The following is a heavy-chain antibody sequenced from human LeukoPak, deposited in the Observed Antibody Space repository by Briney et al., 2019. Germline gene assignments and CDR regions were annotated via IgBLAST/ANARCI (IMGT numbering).Heavy chain of an antibody. D-gene: IGHD4-17*01. V-gene: IGHV5-51*01. CDR2: IYPDDSDT. CDR1: GYSFTSYW. J-gene: IGHJ6*02. Sequence: GESLKISCKGSGYSFTSYWIGWVRQMPGKGLEWMGIIYPDDSDTRYSPSFQGQVTISADKSISTAYLQWSSLKASDTAMYYCARQTTTVTTFLYYCYGMDVWGQGTTVTVSS. CDR3: ARQTTTVTTFLYYCYGMDV.